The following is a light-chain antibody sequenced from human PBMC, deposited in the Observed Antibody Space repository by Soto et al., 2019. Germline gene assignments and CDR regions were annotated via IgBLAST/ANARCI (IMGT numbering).Light chain of an antibody. CDR1: QSVSSY. CDR2: DAS. Sequence: EIVLTQSPATLSLSPGERATLSCRASQSVSSYLAWYQQKPGQAPRLLIYDASNRATGIPARFSGSGSGTDFTLTTSSLEPEDFAVYYCPQRSNWPPPFAQG. CDR3: PQRSNWPPP. V-gene: IGKV3-11*01. J-gene: IGKJ5*01.